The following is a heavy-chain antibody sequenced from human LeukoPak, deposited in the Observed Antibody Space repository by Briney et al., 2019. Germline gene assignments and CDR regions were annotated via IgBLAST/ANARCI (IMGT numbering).Heavy chain of an antibody. D-gene: IGHD2-2*01. CDR2: FDPEDGET. Sequence: ASVTASCKVSGYTLTELSMHWVRQAPGKGLEWMGGFDPEDGETIYAQKFQGRVTMAEDTSTDTAYMELSSLRSEDTAVYYCATKGLVPAPRYNWFDPWGQGTLATVSS. J-gene: IGHJ5*02. CDR1: GYTLTELS. V-gene: IGHV1-24*01. CDR3: ATKGLVPAPRYNWFDP.